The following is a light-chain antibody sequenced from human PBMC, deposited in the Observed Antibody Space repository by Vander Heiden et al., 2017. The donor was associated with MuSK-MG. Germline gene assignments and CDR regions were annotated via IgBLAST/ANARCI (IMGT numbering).Light chain of an antibody. CDR2: AAS. J-gene: IGKJ1*01. CDR3: QQSYQILQPSRT. CDR1: QSISTD. Sequence: DIQMTQSPPSLPASLRDRVTIPCRARQSISTDLNWYQWKPGKAPQLLIYAASSWQSGAPGRFSGSGYGRDFTLTISNLQPEECATYYCQQSYQILQPSRTFGQGTQVEIK. V-gene: IGKV1-39*01.